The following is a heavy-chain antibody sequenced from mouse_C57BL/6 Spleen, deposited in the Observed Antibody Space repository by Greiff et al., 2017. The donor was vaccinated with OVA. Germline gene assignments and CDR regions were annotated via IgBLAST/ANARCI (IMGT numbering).Heavy chain of an antibody. CDR3: ARMGDGNLYFDY. CDR2: IDPSDSET. J-gene: IGHJ2*01. V-gene: IGHV1-52*01. Sequence: VQLQQPGAELVRPGSSVKLSCKASGYTFTSYWMHWVKQRPIQGLEWIGNIDPSDSETHYNQKFKDKATLTVDKSSSTAYMQLSSLTSEDSAVYYCARMGDGNLYFDYLGQGTTLTVSS. D-gene: IGHD2-1*01. CDR1: GYTFTSYW.